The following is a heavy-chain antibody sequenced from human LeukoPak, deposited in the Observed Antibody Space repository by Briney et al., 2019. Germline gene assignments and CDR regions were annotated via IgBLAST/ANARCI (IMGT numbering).Heavy chain of an antibody. V-gene: IGHV5-51*01. CDR1: GYSFTSYW. CDR2: IYPGDSDT. J-gene: IGHJ3*02. D-gene: IGHD2-2*01. Sequence: GESLKISCKGSGYSFTSYWIGWVRQMPGKGLEWMGIIYPGDSDTRYSPSFQGQVTISADKSISTAYLQWSSLKASDTAMYYCARTGVVPAAPDAFDIWGQGTMVTVSS. CDR3: ARTGVVPAAPDAFDI.